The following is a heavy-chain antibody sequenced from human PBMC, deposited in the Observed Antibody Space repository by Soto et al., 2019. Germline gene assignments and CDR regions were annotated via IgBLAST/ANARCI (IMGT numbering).Heavy chain of an antibody. CDR2: MSHSGGT. CDR1: GGFVSSGSYY. V-gene: IGHV4-34*01. Sequence: QVQLQQWGAGLLKPSETLSLTCAVYGGFVSSGSYYWSWIRQPPGKGLEWIGEMSHSGGTHFNPSLKSRVTISVDTSKNQFSLKMSSVTAADTALYYCARVDRGTATTVVDAFDIWGPGTMVTVSS. D-gene: IGHD1-1*01. CDR3: ARVDRGTATTVVDAFDI. J-gene: IGHJ3*02.